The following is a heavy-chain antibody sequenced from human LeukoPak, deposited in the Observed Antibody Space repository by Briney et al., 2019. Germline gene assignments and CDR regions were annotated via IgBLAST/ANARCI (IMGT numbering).Heavy chain of an antibody. V-gene: IGHV4-61*01. CDR1: GGSVNSGTYY. D-gene: IGHD2-15*01. CDR3: ARETYCSGGTCFFGPDY. Sequence: SETLSLTCTVSGGSVNSGTYYWSWIRQPPGKGLEWIGYISYSGSTTYNPSLESRVTMSVDTSKNQFSLQLTSVTAADTAVYHCARETYCSGGTCFFGPDYWGQGTLVTVSS. CDR2: ISYSGST. J-gene: IGHJ4*02.